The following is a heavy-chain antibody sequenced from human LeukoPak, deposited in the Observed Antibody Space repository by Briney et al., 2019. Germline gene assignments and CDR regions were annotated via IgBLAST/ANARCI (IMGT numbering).Heavy chain of an antibody. Sequence: GSLRLSCAASGFTFSSYGMSWVRQAPGKGLEWIGSIYYSGSTYYNPSLKSRVTISVDTSKNQFSLKLSSVTAADTAVYYCARDQLRDYVWGSYRYTRYFDYWGQGTLVTVSS. V-gene: IGHV4-39*07. D-gene: IGHD3-16*02. CDR1: GFTFSSYG. CDR2: IYYSGST. J-gene: IGHJ4*02. CDR3: ARDQLRDYVWGSYRYTRYFDY.